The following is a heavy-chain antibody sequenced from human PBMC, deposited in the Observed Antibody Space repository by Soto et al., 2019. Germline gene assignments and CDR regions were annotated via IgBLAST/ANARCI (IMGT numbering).Heavy chain of an antibody. CDR3: TAPGTECSGGSCYLPYYYYYYMDV. Sequence: EVQLVDSGGGLVKPGGSLRLSCAASGFTFSNAWMSWVRQAPGKGLEWVGRIKSKTDGGTTDYAAPVKGRFTISRDDSNNTLYLQMNSMKTEDIAVYYCTAPGTECSGGSCYLPYYYYYYMDVWGKGTTVTVSS. D-gene: IGHD2-15*01. V-gene: IGHV3-15*01. CDR2: IKSKTDGGTT. CDR1: GFTFSNAW. J-gene: IGHJ6*03.